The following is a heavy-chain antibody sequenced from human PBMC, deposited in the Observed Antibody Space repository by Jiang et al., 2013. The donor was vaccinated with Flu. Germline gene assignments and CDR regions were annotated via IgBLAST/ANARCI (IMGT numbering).Heavy chain of an antibody. Sequence: QLLESGGGLVQPGRSLRLSCTASGFSFGDYAVSWLRQAPGKGLEWVGFIRNKLYRGTTDYAASVKGRFTISRDDSKSIAYLQMSSPKTEDTAVYYCTRDLVRDVILIPATYFDYWGQGALVTVSS. J-gene: IGHJ4*02. CDR3: TRDLVRDVILIPATYFDY. V-gene: IGHV3-49*03. CDR2: IRNKLYRGTT. D-gene: IGHD2-2*01. CDR1: GFSFGDYA.